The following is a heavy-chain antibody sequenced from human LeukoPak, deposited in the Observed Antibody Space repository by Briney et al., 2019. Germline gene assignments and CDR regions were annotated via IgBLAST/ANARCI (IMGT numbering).Heavy chain of an antibody. CDR1: GFTFSSYW. Sequence: GGSLRLSCAASGFTFSSYWMHWVRQAPGKELVWVSRISNDGSSTDYADSVKGRFTISRDNAKNTLYLQMHSLRAEDTALYYCSYQRGGQVYWGQGTLVTVSS. CDR2: ISNDGSST. D-gene: IGHD2-2*01. J-gene: IGHJ4*02. CDR3: SYQRGGQVY. V-gene: IGHV3-74*01.